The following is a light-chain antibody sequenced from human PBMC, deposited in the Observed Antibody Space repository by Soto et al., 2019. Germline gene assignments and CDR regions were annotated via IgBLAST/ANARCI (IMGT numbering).Light chain of an antibody. V-gene: IGLV1-40*01. Sequence: QSVLTQPPSVSGAPGQRVTISCTGTGSTIGAGYDVHWYQRFPETAPKLLIYGNSNRPSGVPDRFSGSKSGTSASLAITGLKAEDEADYYCQSYDSSLSGSVFGGGTKVTVL. J-gene: IGLJ2*01. CDR1: GSTIGAGYD. CDR3: QSYDSSLSGSV. CDR2: GNS.